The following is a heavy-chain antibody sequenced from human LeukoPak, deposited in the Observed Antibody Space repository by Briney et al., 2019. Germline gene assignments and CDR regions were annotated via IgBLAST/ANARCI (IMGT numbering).Heavy chain of an antibody. CDR1: GGTFRSYA. V-gene: IGHV1-69*05. CDR3: ARVRDELQLPYYFDY. CDR2: IIPIFGTA. D-gene: IGHD5-24*01. Sequence: SVKVSCKASGGTFRSYAISWVRQAPGQGLEWMGGIIPIFGTANYAQKFEGRVTITTDESTSTAYMEMSSLRSEDKAVYYCARVRDELQLPYYFDYWGQGTLVTVSS. J-gene: IGHJ4*02.